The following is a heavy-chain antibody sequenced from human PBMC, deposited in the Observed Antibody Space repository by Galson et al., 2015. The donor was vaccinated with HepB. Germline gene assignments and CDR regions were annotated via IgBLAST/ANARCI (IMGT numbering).Heavy chain of an antibody. J-gene: IGHJ4*02. CDR1: GFTFKNYA. V-gene: IGHV3-23*01. CDR3: ARGGDGYQQIYYFDY. Sequence: SLRLSCAASGFTFKNYAMSWVRQAPGKGLEWVSAISGTGGSTYYADSVRGRFTISRDNSKNTLYLQMNSLEDEDTAVYYCARGGDGYQQIYYFDYWGQGTLVTVSS. CDR2: ISGTGGST. D-gene: IGHD5-24*01.